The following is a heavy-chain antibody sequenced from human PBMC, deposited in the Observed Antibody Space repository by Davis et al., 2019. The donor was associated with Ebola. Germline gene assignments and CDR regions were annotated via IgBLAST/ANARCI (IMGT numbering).Heavy chain of an antibody. J-gene: IGHJ4*02. D-gene: IGHD1-26*01. CDR2: IYSDDDK. Sequence: SGPTLVKPTQTLTLTCMFSGFSLSTSGVGVGWIRQPPGKALECLALIYSDDDKRYSPFLKRRLTITKDTSKNQVVLTMTNMDPVDTATYYCARSRELQDRDPYFDYWGQGTLVTVSS. CDR3: ARSRELQDRDPYFDY. CDR1: GFSLSTSGVG. V-gene: IGHV2-5*02.